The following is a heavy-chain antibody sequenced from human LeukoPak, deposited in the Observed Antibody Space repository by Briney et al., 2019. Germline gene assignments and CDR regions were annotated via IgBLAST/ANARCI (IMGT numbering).Heavy chain of an antibody. Sequence: GGSLSLSCAASGFKFDDYGMSWVRQVPGKGLEWVSGINWNGGSRGYADSVKGRFTISRDNAKNSVYLQMNSLRSEDTAFFHCARDRCSSTSCYNTPNWFDPWGQGTLVTVSS. CDR2: INWNGGSR. V-gene: IGHV3-20*01. J-gene: IGHJ5*02. CDR1: GFKFDDYG. D-gene: IGHD2-2*02. CDR3: ARDRCSSTSCYNTPNWFDP.